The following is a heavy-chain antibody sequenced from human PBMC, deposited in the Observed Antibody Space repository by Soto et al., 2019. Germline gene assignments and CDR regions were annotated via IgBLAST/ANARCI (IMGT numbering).Heavy chain of an antibody. V-gene: IGHV3-21*01. Sequence: GGSLRLSCAASGFTFSSYSMNWVRQAPGKGLEWVSSISSSSSYIYYADSVKGRFTRSRDNAKNSLYLQMNSLRAEDTAVYYWARGYQYYCSSTSCPGASWNYFRRPYYYYMDVWGKGTTVTVSS. CDR1: GFTFSSYS. CDR2: ISSSSSYI. CDR3: ARGYQYYCSSTSCPGASWNYFRRPYYYYMDV. D-gene: IGHD2-2*01. J-gene: IGHJ6*03.